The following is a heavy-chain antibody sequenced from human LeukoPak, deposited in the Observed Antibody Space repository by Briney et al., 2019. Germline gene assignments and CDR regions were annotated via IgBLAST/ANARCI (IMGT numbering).Heavy chain of an antibody. CDR1: GFTFSSYW. CDR2: INGDGSTT. D-gene: IGHD4-23*01. Sequence: GGSLRLSCAASGFTFSSYWMHWVRQAPGKGLVWVSRINGDGSTTNYADSVKGRFTISRDNAKNTLYLQMNSLRAEDTAVYYCARDLYGGKGDYWGQGTLVTVSS. CDR3: ARDLYGGKGDY. J-gene: IGHJ4*02. V-gene: IGHV3-74*01.